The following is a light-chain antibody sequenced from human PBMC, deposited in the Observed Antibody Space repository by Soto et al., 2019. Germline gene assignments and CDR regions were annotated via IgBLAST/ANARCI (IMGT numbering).Light chain of an antibody. V-gene: IGLV2-14*01. Sequence: QSALTQPASVSGSPGQSITISCTGTISDVGGYNFVSWYQQHPGKAPKLMIYEVSNRPSGVSNRFSGSKSGNTASLTISGLQADDEADYYCSSYASSRSSSTLVLFGGGTKLSVL. J-gene: IGLJ2*01. CDR2: EVS. CDR3: SSYASSRSSSTLVL. CDR1: ISDVGGYNF.